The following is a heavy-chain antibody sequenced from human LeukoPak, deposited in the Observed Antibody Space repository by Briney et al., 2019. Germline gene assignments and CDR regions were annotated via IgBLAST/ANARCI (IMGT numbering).Heavy chain of an antibody. CDR2: INAGNGNT. CDR3: ARDRLYYGSGSPNDY. Sequence: ASVKVSCKASGYTFTSYAMHWVRQAPGQRLEWMGWINAGNGNTKYSQKFQGRVTITRDTSASTAYMELSSLRSEDTAVYYCARDRLYYGSGSPNDYWGQGTLVNVSS. CDR1: GYTFTSYA. V-gene: IGHV1-3*01. D-gene: IGHD3-10*01. J-gene: IGHJ4*02.